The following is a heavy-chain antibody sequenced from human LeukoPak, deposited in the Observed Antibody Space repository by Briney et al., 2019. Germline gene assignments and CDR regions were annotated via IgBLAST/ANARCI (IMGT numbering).Heavy chain of an antibody. CDR3: AKVVLLNVYAPGY. CDR1: GFTFSSYW. CDR2: IKQDGSER. Sequence: GGSLRLSCTASGFTFSSYWMNWVRQAPGKGLEWVANIKQDGSERYYVDSVKGRFTISRDNAKKSLYLQMNSLRAEDTAVYYCAKVVLLNVYAPGYWGQGILVTVSS. V-gene: IGHV3-7*02. J-gene: IGHJ4*02. D-gene: IGHD2-8*01.